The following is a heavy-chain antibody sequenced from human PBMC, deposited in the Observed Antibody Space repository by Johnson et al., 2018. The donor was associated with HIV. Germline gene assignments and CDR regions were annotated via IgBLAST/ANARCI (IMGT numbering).Heavy chain of an antibody. CDR1: AFTFSRYA. CDR3: TRVSFGEGAFDI. CDR2: IYYDGGNK. D-gene: IGHD3-10*01. J-gene: IGHJ3*02. Sequence: QVQLVESGGGVVQPGRSLRLSCAASAFTFSRYAMHWVRQAPGKGLEWVAFIYYDGGNKYYADSVKGRFTISRDNSKNTLYLQMGSLRAEDMAVYYCTRVSFGEGAFDIWGHGTMVTVSS. V-gene: IGHV3-30*14.